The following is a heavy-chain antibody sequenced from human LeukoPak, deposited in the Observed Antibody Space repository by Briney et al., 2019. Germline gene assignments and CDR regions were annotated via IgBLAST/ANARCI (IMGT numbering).Heavy chain of an antibody. V-gene: IGHV3-23*01. CDR2: ISGSGGST. D-gene: IGHD5/OR15-5a*01. CDR3: AKEKAWVKCLDY. J-gene: IGHJ4*02. Sequence: PGGSLRLSCAASGFTFSSYAMSWVRQAPGKGLERVSAISGSGGSTYYADSVKGRFNISRDNSKNTLYLQMNSLRAEDTAVYYCAKEKAWVKCLDYWGQGTLVTVSS. CDR1: GFTFSSYA.